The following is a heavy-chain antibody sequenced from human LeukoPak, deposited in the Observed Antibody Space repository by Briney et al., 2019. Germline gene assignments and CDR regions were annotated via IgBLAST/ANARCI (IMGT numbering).Heavy chain of an antibody. V-gene: IGHV3-33*08. CDR1: GFTFSNYA. D-gene: IGHD4-23*01. Sequence: QSGGSLRLSCAASGFTFSNYAMNWVRQAPGKGLEWVAVIWYDGSNKYYADSVKGRFTISRDNSKNTLCLQMNSLRAEDTAVYYCARDHGGLGMDVWGQGTTVTVSS. J-gene: IGHJ6*02. CDR3: ARDHGGLGMDV. CDR2: IWYDGSNK.